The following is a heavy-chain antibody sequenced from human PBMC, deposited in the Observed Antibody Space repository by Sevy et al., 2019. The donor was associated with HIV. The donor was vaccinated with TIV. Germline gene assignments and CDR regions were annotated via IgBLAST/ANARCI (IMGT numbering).Heavy chain of an antibody. D-gene: IGHD1-26*01. CDR2: IRGSSNYI. CDR1: GFVFSNFA. V-gene: IGHV3-21*01. Sequence: GGSLRLSCAASGFVFSNFAMNWVRQAPGKGLEWVSFIRGSSNYIYYADSVRGRFTISRDNAKNSLYLQVNSLRAEDTAVYFCARDGKGWDLLNSWGQGTLVTVSS. J-gene: IGHJ5*02. CDR3: ARDGKGWDLLNS.